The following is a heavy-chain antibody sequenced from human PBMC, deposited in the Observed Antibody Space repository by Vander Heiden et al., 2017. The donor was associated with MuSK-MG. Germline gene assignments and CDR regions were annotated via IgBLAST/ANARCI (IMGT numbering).Heavy chain of an antibody. CDR1: GFSFSSYA. V-gene: IGHV3-23*01. CDR3: AKVLVVFIHAGDFDY. Sequence: EVQLLESGGGLVQPGGSLRLSGAASGFSFSSYAMGWLRQAPGKGLEWVSAISDSGRSTYYADSAQGRFTTSRDNSRNTLYLQMDSLRAEDTAIYYCAKVLVVFIHAGDFDYWGQGTLVTVSS. D-gene: IGHD3-3*01. CDR2: ISDSGRST. J-gene: IGHJ4*02.